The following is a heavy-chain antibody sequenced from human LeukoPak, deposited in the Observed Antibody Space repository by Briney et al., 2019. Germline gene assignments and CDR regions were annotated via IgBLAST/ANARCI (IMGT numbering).Heavy chain of an antibody. J-gene: IGHJ4*02. CDR2: IRYDGSNK. CDR1: GFTFSSYG. V-gene: IGHV3-30*02. D-gene: IGHD3-16*01. Sequence: GGSLRLSCAASGFTFSSYGMHWVRQAPGKGLEWVAFIRYDGSNKYYADSVKGRFTISRDNSKNTLYLQMNSLRAEDTAVYYCAKPGGRLSYFDYWGQGTLVTVSS. CDR3: AKPGGRLSYFDY.